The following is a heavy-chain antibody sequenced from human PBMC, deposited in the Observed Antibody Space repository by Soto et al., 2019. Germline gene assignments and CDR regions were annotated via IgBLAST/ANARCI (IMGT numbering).Heavy chain of an antibody. V-gene: IGHV1-69*13. CDR2: IIPIFGTA. D-gene: IGHD2-15*01. Sequence: GASVKVSCKASGGTFSSYAISWVRQAPGQGLEWMGGIIPIFGTANYAQKFQGRVTITADESTSTAYMELSSLRSEDTAVYYCARDDFGVVVAAYYYGMDVWAQGTTVTVSS. CDR3: ARDDFGVVVAAYYYGMDV. J-gene: IGHJ6*02. CDR1: GGTFSSYA.